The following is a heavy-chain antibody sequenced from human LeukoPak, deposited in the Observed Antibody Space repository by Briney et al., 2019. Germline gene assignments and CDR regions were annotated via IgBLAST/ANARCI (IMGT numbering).Heavy chain of an antibody. CDR2: ISGSGGST. V-gene: IGHV3-23*01. Sequence: GGSLRLSCAASGFTFSSYGMSWVRQAPGKGLEWVSAISGSGGSTYYADSVKGRFTISRDNSKNTLYLQMNSLRAEDTAVYYCARDPYYYGSGSSDYWGQGTLVTVSS. CDR3: ARDPYYYGSGSSDY. J-gene: IGHJ4*02. D-gene: IGHD3-10*01. CDR1: GFTFSSYG.